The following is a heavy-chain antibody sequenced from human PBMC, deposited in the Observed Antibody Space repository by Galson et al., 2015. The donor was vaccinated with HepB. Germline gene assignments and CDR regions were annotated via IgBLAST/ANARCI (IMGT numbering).Heavy chain of an antibody. CDR2: ISTYNGDT. CDR1: GYTFSSYG. J-gene: IGHJ4*02. CDR3: ARGAGPGYTSTWPFDY. Sequence: SVKVSCKASGYTFSSYGINWVRQAPGQGPEWMGWISTYNGDTNYAQKFRAKVTMTADTSTSTAYMELRSLRSDDTAVYYCARGAGPGYTSTWPFDYWGQGTLVTVSS. V-gene: IGHV1-18*01. D-gene: IGHD6-13*01.